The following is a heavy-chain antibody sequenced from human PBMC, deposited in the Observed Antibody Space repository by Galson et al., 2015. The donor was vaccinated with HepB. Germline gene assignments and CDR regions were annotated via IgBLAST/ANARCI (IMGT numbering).Heavy chain of an antibody. V-gene: IGHV3-20*04. D-gene: IGHD3-22*01. CDR2: INWNGGST. CDR1: GFTFDDYG. Sequence: SLRLSCAASGFTFDDYGMSWVRQAPGKGLEWVSGINWNGGSTGYADSVKGRFTISRDNAKNSLYLQMNSLRAEDTALYYCARAHGNGGYYYDDAFDIWGQGTMVTVSS. J-gene: IGHJ3*02. CDR3: ARAHGNGGYYYDDAFDI.